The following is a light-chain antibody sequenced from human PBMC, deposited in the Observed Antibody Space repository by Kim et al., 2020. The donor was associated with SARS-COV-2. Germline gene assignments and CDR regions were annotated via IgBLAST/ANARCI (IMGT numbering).Light chain of an antibody. CDR2: KAS. Sequence: LSASGGDRVTITWRTRQSIGTWLAWFQQKPGKPPKLLIYKASSLESGVPSRFSGSGSETEFTLTISSLQPDDFAAYYCQEYVSWTFGQGTKVDIK. CDR1: QSIGTW. J-gene: IGKJ1*01. V-gene: IGKV1-5*01. CDR3: QEYVSWT.